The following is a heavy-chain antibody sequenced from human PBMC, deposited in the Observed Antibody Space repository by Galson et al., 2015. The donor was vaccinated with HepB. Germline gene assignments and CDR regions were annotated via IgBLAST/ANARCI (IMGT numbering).Heavy chain of an antibody. D-gene: IGHD1-1*01. J-gene: IGHJ4*02. CDR1: GGSISSTSYY. CDR2: ISYRGST. Sequence: SETLSLTCDVSGGSISSTSYYWGWVRQPPGKGLQWIGSISYRGSTYYNPSLKSRVTISVDTSKNQFSLKLNSVTAAVTAVYYCTREAQGASHNDPPALDSWGQGALVTVSS. V-gene: IGHV4-39*02. CDR3: TREAQGASHNDPPALDS.